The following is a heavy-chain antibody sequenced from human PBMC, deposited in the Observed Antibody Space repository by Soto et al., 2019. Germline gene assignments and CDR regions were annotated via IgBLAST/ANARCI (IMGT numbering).Heavy chain of an antibody. D-gene: IGHD3-10*01. CDR1: GGSISSYY. CDR3: ARYGSGSSVWFDP. CDR2: IYNSGNT. J-gene: IGHJ5*02. Sequence: SETLSLTCTVSGGSISSYYWNWIRQPPGKGLEWIGYIYNSGNTNYNPSLRSRVTISVDTSKNQFSLKLTSVTAADTAVYYCARYGSGSSVWFDPWGQGTLVTVSS. V-gene: IGHV4-59*01.